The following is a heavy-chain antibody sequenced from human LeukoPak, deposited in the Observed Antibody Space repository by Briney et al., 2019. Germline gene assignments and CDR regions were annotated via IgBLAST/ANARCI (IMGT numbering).Heavy chain of an antibody. CDR2: INAGNGNT. Sequence: ASVKVSCKASGYTFTSYAMHWVRQAPGQRLEWMGWINAGNGNTKYSQKFQGRVTITRDTSASTAYMELSGLRSEDTAVYYCARDPDYGDYYFDYWGQGTLVTVSS. CDR3: ARDPDYGDYYFDY. CDR1: GYTFTSYA. D-gene: IGHD4-17*01. V-gene: IGHV1-3*01. J-gene: IGHJ4*02.